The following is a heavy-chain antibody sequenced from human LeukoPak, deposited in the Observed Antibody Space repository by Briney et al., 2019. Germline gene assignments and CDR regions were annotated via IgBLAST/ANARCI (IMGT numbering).Heavy chain of an antibody. J-gene: IGHJ4*02. CDR2: IGGSGKDT. CDR3: AKDPIVEFNVFYFDY. D-gene: IGHD1-26*01. CDR1: GFSISIAW. V-gene: IGHV3-23*01. Sequence: GGSLRLSCAASGFSISIAWMSWVRQAPGEGLEWVTSIGGSGKDTHYADSVRGRFTISRDNSKNTVFLQMGSLRVDDTAVYYCAKDPIVEFNVFYFDYWGQGTLVSVSS.